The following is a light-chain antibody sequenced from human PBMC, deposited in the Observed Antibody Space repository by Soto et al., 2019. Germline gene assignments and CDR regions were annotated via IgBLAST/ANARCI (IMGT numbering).Light chain of an antibody. V-gene: IGKV3-20*01. CDR2: GAS. CDR1: QSVSSSY. J-gene: IGKJ1*01. Sequence: EIVLTQSPGTLSLSPGERATLSCRASQSVSSSYLAWYQQKPGQAPRLLIYGASSRATGIPDRFSGSGSGTDFTLTISRLDSVDFEVYSCEQYGRSLWTAVQRT. CDR3: EQYGRSLWT.